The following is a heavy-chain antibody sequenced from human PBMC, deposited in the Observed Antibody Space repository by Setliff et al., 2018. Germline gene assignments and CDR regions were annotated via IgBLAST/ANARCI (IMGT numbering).Heavy chain of an antibody. CDR1: GFTFSSYA. D-gene: IGHD2-15*01. J-gene: IGHJ4*02. V-gene: IGHV3-23*01. CDR2: ISGSAQTT. Sequence: PGGSLRLSCAASGFTFSSYAITWVRQAPGKWLEWVSMISGSAQTTYYEDSVKGRVTISRDKSKNTFYLEMNSLRAEDTAVYYCAKRGPYCSGGTCHYYFDYWGQGTLVTVSS. CDR3: AKRGPYCSGGTCHYYFDY.